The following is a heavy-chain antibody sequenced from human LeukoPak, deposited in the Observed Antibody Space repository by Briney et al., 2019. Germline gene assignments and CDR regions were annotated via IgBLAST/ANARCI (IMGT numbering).Heavy chain of an antibody. CDR1: GFSFNSYG. CDR2: IRHDGSIK. J-gene: IGHJ4*02. D-gene: IGHD1-26*01. V-gene: IGHV3-30*02. Sequence: GGSLRLSCAASGFSFNSYGMHWVRQAPGKGLDWVAFIRHDGSIKYYADSVRGRFTISRDNSKNTLYLQMNSLRAEDTALYYCAKDFVARATWGDYFDYWGQGTLVTVSS. CDR3: AKDFVARATWGDYFDY.